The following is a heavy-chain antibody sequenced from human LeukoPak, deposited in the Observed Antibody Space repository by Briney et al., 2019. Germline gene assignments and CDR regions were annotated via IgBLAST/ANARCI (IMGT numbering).Heavy chain of an antibody. CDR3: AVGDSSGYWVGDY. D-gene: IGHD3-22*01. V-gene: IGHV1-18*04. J-gene: IGHJ4*02. CDR1: GYTFSNYD. CDR2: ISAYNGNT. Sequence: GASVKVSCKAFGYTFSNYDMNWVRQAPGQGLEWTGWISAYNGNTNYAQRLQGRVTMTTDTSTSTACMELRSLRSDDTAVYYCAVGDSSGYWVGDYWGQGTLVTVSS.